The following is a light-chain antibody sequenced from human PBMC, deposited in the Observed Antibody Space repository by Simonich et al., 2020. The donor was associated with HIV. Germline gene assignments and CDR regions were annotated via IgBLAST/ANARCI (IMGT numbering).Light chain of an antibody. Sequence: DIQMTQSPSSLSASVGDRVTVTCRASQTISNYLNWYQQKPGKAPQLLIYGASILQSGVPSRFSGRRSGTDFTLAISNLQPEDFATYYCQQSYITPPTFCQGTKVEIK. J-gene: IGKJ1*01. V-gene: IGKV1-39*01. CDR2: GAS. CDR3: QQSYITPPT. CDR1: QTISNY.